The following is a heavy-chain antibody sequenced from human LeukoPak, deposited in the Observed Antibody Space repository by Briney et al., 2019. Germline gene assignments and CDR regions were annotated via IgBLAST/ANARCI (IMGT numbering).Heavy chain of an antibody. CDR2: IYYSGST. V-gene: IGHV4-39*07. Sequence: PSETLSLTCTVSGGSISSSSYYWGWIRQPPGKGLEWIGSIYYSGSTYYNPSLKSRVTISVDTSKNQFSLKLSSVTAADTAVYYCARDKSAAAGVPEGYWGQGTLVTVSS. CDR1: GGSISSSSYY. J-gene: IGHJ4*02. CDR3: ARDKSAAAGVPEGY. D-gene: IGHD6-13*01.